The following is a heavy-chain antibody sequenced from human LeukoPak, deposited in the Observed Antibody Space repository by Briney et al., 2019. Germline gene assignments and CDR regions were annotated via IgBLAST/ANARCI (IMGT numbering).Heavy chain of an antibody. CDR1: GFTFTSYG. V-gene: IGHV3-33*01. CDR2: IWYDGGNK. D-gene: IGHD6-13*01. J-gene: IGHJ4*02. CDR3: ARDPIAAVRFDY. Sequence: RSGGSLRLSCAASGFTFTSYGMHWVRQAPGKGLEWVAVIWYDGGNKYYADSVKGRFTISRDNSKNTLYLQMNSLRAEDTAVYYCARDPIAAVRFDYWGQGTLVTVSS.